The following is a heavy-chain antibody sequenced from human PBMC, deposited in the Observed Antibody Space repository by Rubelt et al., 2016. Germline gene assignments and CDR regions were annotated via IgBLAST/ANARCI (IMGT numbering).Heavy chain of an antibody. D-gene: IGHD3-3*01. Sequence: QLQLQESGPGLVKPSETLSLTCTVSGGSISSSSYYWGWIRQPPGKGLEWIGSIYYSGRTYYNPSLKRRVTISVDTSKNQFSLKLSSVTAADTAVYYCARGAISIFGDHDAFDIWGQGTMVTVSS. J-gene: IGHJ3*02. CDR3: ARGAISIFGDHDAFDI. CDR1: GGSISSSSYY. CDR2: IYYSGRT. V-gene: IGHV4-39*07.